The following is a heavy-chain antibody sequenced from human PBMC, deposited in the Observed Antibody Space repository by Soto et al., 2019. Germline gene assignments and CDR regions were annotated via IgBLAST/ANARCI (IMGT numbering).Heavy chain of an antibody. Sequence: QVQLVESGGGVVQPGRSLRLSCAASGFTFSSYGMHWVRQAPGKGLEWVAVIWYDGSNKYYADSVKGRFTISRDNSKNTLYLQMNSLRAEDTAVYYCARDSGYEFDYVDYWGQGTLVTVSS. J-gene: IGHJ4*02. CDR1: GFTFSSYG. CDR3: ARDSGYEFDYVDY. V-gene: IGHV3-33*01. D-gene: IGHD5-12*01. CDR2: IWYDGSNK.